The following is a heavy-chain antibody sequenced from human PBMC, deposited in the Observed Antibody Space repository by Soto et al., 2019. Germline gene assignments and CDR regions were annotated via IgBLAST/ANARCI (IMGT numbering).Heavy chain of an antibody. CDR3: AREGLAARRQDGMDV. V-gene: IGHV1-69*01. D-gene: IGHD6-6*01. Sequence: QVQLVQSGAEVKKPGSSVKVSCKASGGTFSSYAISWVRQAPGQGLEWMGGIIPIFGTANYAQKFQGRVTITADESTSTAYMELSSLRSEDTAVDFCAREGLAARRQDGMDVWGQGTTVTVSS. J-gene: IGHJ6*02. CDR1: GGTFSSYA. CDR2: IIPIFGTA.